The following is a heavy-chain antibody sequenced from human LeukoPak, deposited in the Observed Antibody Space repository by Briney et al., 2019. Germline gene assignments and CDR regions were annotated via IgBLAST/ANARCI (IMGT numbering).Heavy chain of an antibody. J-gene: IGHJ4*02. Sequence: ASVKVSCKASGYTFTGYYMHWVRQAPGQGLEWMGWINPNSGGTNYAQKFQGRVTMTRDTSISTAYMELSRLRSDDTAVYYCAREYGSGSHYNGYWGQGTLVTVSS. CDR2: INPNSGGT. V-gene: IGHV1-2*02. CDR1: GYTFTGYY. D-gene: IGHD3-10*01. CDR3: AREYGSGSHYNGY.